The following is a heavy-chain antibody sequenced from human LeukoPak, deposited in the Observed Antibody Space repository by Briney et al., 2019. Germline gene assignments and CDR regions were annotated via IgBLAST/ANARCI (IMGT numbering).Heavy chain of an antibody. CDR2: ISYDGSNK. CDR3: ARDVAAGIFIFSFDY. D-gene: IGHD6-13*01. Sequence: PGGSLRLSCAASGFTFSSYAMHWVRQAPGKGLEWVAAISYDGSNKYYADSVKGRFTISRDNSKNTLYLQMNSLRAEDTAVYYCARDVAAGIFIFSFDYWGQGTLVTVSS. V-gene: IGHV3-30*01. CDR1: GFTFSSYA. J-gene: IGHJ4*02.